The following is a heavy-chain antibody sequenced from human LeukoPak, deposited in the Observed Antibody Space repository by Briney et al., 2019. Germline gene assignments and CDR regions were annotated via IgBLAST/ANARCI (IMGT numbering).Heavy chain of an antibody. CDR3: ARDPYYYGMDV. V-gene: IGHV3-66*01. Sequence: PGGSLRLSCAASGFTVSSNYMSWVRQAPGKGLEWVSVIYSGGSTYYADSVKGRFTISRDNSKNTLYLQMNSPRAEDTAEYYCARDPYYYGMDVWGQGTTVTVSS. CDR1: GFTVSSNY. J-gene: IGHJ6*02. CDR2: IYSGGST.